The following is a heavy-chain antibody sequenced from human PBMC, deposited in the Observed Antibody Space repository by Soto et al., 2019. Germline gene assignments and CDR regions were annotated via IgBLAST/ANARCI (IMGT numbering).Heavy chain of an antibody. V-gene: IGHV1-8*01. CDR1: GYTFTSYD. J-gene: IGHJ4*02. Sequence: QVQLVQSGAEVKKPEASVKVSCKASGYTFTSYDINWVRQATGQGLEWMGWMNPNSGNTGYAQKFQGRVTMTRNTSISTAYMELSSLRSEDTAVYYCARGLPYSGYDWFDYWGQGTLVTVSS. CDR3: ARGLPYSGYDWFDY. CDR2: MNPNSGNT. D-gene: IGHD5-12*01.